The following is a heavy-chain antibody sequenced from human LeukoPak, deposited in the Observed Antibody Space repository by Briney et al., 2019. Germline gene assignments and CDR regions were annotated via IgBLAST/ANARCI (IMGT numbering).Heavy chain of an antibody. CDR1: GDSLNTYY. D-gene: IGHD2-21*02. CDR2: VASSGSS. J-gene: IGHJ5*02. CDR3: ARVVRGVVTSNWFDP. Sequence: SETLSLTCTVSGDSLNTYYWTWIRQTPGRELEWIGFVASSGSSHYNPSLKSQDSISIHTSKNQFSLALTSVTPADTAVYYCARVVRGVVTSNWFDPWGQGTLVSVSS. V-gene: IGHV4-59*01.